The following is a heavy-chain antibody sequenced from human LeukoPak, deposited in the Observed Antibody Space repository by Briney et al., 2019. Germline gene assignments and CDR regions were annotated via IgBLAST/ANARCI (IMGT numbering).Heavy chain of an antibody. CDR3: ARGGSIAVLGNWFDP. CDR1: GGSFSGYY. D-gene: IGHD6-19*01. V-gene: IGHV4-59*01. J-gene: IGHJ5*02. CDR2: IYYSGST. Sequence: SETLSLTCAVYGGSFSGYYWSWIRQPPGKGLEWIGYIYYSGSTNYNPSLKSRVTISVDTSKNQFSLKLSSVTAADTAVYYCARGGSIAVLGNWFDPWGQGTLVTVSS.